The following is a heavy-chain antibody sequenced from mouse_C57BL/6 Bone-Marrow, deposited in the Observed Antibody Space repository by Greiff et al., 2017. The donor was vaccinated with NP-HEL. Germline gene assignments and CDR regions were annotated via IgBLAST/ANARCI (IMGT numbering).Heavy chain of an antibody. D-gene: IGHD1-1*01. J-gene: IGHJ3*01. V-gene: IGHV3-6*01. CDR2: ISYDGSN. CDR1: GYSIISGYY. CDR3: AREGGYDGSPFAY. Sequence: EVQLVESGPGLVKPSQSLSLTCSVTGYSIISGYYWNWIRQFPGNNLEWMAYISYDGSNNYNPSLKNRISITRAISKNQFFLKLTSVTTEDTATYYCAREGGYDGSPFAYWGQGTLVTVSA.